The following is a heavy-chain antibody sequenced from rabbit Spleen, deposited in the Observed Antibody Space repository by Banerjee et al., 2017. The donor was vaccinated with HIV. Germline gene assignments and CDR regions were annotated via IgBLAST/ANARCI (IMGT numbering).Heavy chain of an antibody. D-gene: IGHD8-1*01. J-gene: IGHJ6*01. V-gene: IGHV1S40*01. Sequence: QSLQESGGGLVKPGGTLTLTCKASGFSLSNNYYMCWVRQAPGKGLEWIACIDSGSSGFTYFASWAKGRFTISKTSSTTVTLQMTSLTAADTATYFCARYSGSSFSSYGMDLWGQGTLVTVS. CDR2: IDSGSSGFT. CDR3: ARYSGSSFSSYGMDL. CDR1: GFSLSNNYY.